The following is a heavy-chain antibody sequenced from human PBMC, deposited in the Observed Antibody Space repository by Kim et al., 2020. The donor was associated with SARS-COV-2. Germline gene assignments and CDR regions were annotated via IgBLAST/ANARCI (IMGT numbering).Heavy chain of an antibody. V-gene: IGHV3-43D*03. Sequence: SVKGRFTISRDNSKNSLYLQMNSLRAEDTALYYCAKDMGRDYGDYGSSDYWGQGTLVIVSS. J-gene: IGHJ4*02. CDR3: AKDMGRDYGDYGSSDY. D-gene: IGHD4-17*01.